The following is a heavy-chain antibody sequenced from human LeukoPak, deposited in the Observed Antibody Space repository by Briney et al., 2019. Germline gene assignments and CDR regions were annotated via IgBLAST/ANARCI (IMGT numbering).Heavy chain of an antibody. V-gene: IGHV1-69*05. D-gene: IGHD2-2*03. CDR3: ARDPGYCSSTSCYAGSDY. CDR1: GVTFNSYA. J-gene: IGHJ4*02. CDR2: ITPIFGTA. Sequence: GASVKVSCKASGVTFNSYAISWVRQAPGQGLEWMGRITPIFGTANYAQKFQGRVTITTDESTSTAYMELSSLRSEDTAVYYCARDPGYCSSTSCYAGSDYWGQGTLVTVSS.